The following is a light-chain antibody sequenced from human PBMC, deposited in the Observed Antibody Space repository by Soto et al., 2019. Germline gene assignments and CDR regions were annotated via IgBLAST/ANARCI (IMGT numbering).Light chain of an antibody. CDR2: DTN. Sequence: QSVLTQPPSVSAAPGQMVTISCFGSSSDIGNNFVSWYQLLPGAAPQLLIYDTNNRHSGTPDRFSGSKSGTSATLDITGVQAGDEADYYCGTCDSSLSADVFGGGTKLTVL. V-gene: IGLV1-51*02. J-gene: IGLJ1*01. CDR3: GTCDSSLSADV. CDR1: SSDIGNNF.